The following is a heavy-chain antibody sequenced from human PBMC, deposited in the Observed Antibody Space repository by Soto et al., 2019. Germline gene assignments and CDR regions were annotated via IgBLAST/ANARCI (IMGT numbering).Heavy chain of an antibody. CDR2: ISSSTSTI. J-gene: IGHJ4*02. V-gene: IGHV3-48*02. CDR1: GFTFSSYS. D-gene: IGHD3-3*01. Sequence: EVQLVESGGGLVQPGGSLRLSCAASGFTFSSYSMNWVRQAPGKGLEWVSYISSSTSTIYYADSVKGRFTISRDNAKNSLYLQMNSLRDEDTAVYYCARENDDFWSGYYKGDIDYWGQGTLVTLSS. CDR3: ARENDDFWSGYYKGDIDY.